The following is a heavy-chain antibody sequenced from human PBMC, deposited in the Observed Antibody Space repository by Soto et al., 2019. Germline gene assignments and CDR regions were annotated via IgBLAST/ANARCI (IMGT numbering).Heavy chain of an antibody. CDR3: AKRRGEGYFDY. V-gene: IGHV3-30-3*02. CDR1: GFSFSSYA. J-gene: IGHJ4*02. Sequence: QVQLVESGGDVVQPGGSLRLSCAASGFSFSSYAMHWVRQAPGKGLEWVAVISYDGSNKYYADSVKGRFTISRDKSKNTLYLQMNSLRADDRAVFYCAKRRGEGYFDYWGQGTLVSVSS. CDR2: ISYDGSNK. D-gene: IGHD3-16*01.